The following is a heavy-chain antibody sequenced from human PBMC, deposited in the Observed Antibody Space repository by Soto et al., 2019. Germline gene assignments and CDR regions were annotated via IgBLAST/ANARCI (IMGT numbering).Heavy chain of an antibody. Sequence: VQLVESGGGVVQPGRSLRLSCAASGFTSSDHAMHWVRQAPGKGLEWVAVVSHDGRNTHYADSVKGRFTISRDSSKNTVSLEMTSLRAEDTAVYYCAKGGRQWLVTSDFNYWGQGALVTVSS. V-gene: IGHV3-30*18. CDR1: GFTSSDHA. CDR2: VSHDGRNT. J-gene: IGHJ4*02. CDR3: AKGGRQWLVTSDFNY. D-gene: IGHD6-19*01.